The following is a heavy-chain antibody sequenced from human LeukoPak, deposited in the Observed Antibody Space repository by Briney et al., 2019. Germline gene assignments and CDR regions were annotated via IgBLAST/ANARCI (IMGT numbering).Heavy chain of an antibody. J-gene: IGHJ4*02. CDR2: IYHSGST. V-gene: IGHV4-30-2*01. CDR3: ARDQISISPDGVLERLVFDY. Sequence: PSQTLSLTCTVSGGSISSGGYYWSWIRQPPGKGLEWIGYIYHSGSTYYNPSLKSRVTISVDRSKNQFSLKLSSVTAADTAVYYCARDQISISPDGVLERLVFDYWGQGTLATVSS. CDR1: GGSISSGGYY. D-gene: IGHD1-1*01.